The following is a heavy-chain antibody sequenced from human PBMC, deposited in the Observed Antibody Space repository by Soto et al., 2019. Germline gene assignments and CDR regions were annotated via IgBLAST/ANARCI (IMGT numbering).Heavy chain of an antibody. CDR2: SRNKDYSYTT. V-gene: IGHV3-72*01. Sequence: EVQLVESGGGLVQPGGSLRLSCVASGFTFSDHFMDWVRQAPGKGLEWVARSRNKDYSYTTEYAASVKGRLTISRDDSKNSLYLQMNALKTDDTAVYYCARTGRDYSGHHTFDYWGQGTLVTVSS. CDR1: GFTFSDHF. CDR3: ARTGRDYSGHHTFDY. D-gene: IGHD2-15*01. J-gene: IGHJ4*02.